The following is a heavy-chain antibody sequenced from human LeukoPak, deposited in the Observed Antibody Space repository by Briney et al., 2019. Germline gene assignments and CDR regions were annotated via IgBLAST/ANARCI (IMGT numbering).Heavy chain of an antibody. CDR2: IIPILGIA. V-gene: IGHV1-69*04. Sequence: GSSVKVSCKASGGTFSSYAISWVRQAPGQGLEWMGRIIPILGIANYAQKFQGRVTITADKSTSTAYMELSSLRSEDTAVYYRARGPAAISRSFGWFDPWGQGTLVTVSS. J-gene: IGHJ5*02. CDR3: ARGPAAISRSFGWFDP. D-gene: IGHD2-2*01. CDR1: GGTFSSYA.